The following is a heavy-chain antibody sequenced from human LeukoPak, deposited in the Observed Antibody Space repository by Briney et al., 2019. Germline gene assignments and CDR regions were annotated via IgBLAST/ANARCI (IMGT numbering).Heavy chain of an antibody. CDR1: GFTVSSNY. CDR2: IYSGGST. J-gene: IGHJ4*02. V-gene: IGHV3-66*01. CDR3: ASKPSL. Sequence: GGSLRLSCAASGFTVSSNYMSWVRQAPGKGLEWVSVIYSGGSTYYAHSVNGRFTISRDNSKNTLYLQMNSLRAEYTAVYYCASKPSLWGQGTLVTVSS.